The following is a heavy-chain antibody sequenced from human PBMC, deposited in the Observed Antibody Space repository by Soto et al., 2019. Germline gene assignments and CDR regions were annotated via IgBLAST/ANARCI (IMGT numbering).Heavy chain of an antibody. D-gene: IGHD6-13*01. CDR1: GYTFTNYY. Sequence: ASVKVSCKASGYTFTNYYMHWVRQAPGQGLEWMGIINLSGGISTYAQKFQGRVTMTWDTFTSTVYMELSSLRSEDTAVYYCARYITASGTNWFDPWGQGTLVTVSS. J-gene: IGHJ5*02. V-gene: IGHV1-46*01. CDR2: INLSGGIS. CDR3: ARYITASGTNWFDP.